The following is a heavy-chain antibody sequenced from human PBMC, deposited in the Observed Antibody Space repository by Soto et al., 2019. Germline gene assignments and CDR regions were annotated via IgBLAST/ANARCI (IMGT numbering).Heavy chain of an antibody. CDR2: IKPGGSEQ. CDR3: ATVPWTAAAS. CDR1: GFTFSSNW. Sequence: EVQLVESGGGLVQPGGSLRLSCAASGFTFSSNWMNWVRQAPGKGLEWVATIKPGGSEQDYVESVKGRFTISRDNAKNSVHLQMNSLRAEDTAVYYCATVPWTAAASWGQGTLVTVSS. V-gene: IGHV3-7*01. J-gene: IGHJ5*02. D-gene: IGHD6-13*01.